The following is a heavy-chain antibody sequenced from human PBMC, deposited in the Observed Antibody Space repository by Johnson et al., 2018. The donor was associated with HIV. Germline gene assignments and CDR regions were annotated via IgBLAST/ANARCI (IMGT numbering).Heavy chain of an antibody. J-gene: IGHJ3*02. D-gene: IGHD1-26*01. CDR2: VSWNGSRT. CDR1: GFTFSNSD. Sequence: EVQLVESGGGLVQPGGSLRLSCAASGFTFSNSDMNWVHQAPGKRLEWVSGVSWNGSRTHYADAVKGRFIISRDNSRNTLYLQTNSLRAEDTAVYYCAREIGGSYYRDAFDIWGQGTMVTVSS. V-gene: IGHV3-35*01. CDR3: AREIGGSYYRDAFDI.